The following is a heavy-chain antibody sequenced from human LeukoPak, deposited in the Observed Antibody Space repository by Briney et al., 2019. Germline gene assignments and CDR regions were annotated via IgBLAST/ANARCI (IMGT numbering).Heavy chain of an antibody. D-gene: IGHD6-13*01. CDR3: AKELSLVAAAGQTDY. V-gene: IGHV3-23*01. CDR1: GFTFTTYW. J-gene: IGHJ4*02. CDR2: ISGSGGST. Sequence: TGGSLRLSCAASGFTFTTYWMSWVRQAPGKGLEWVSAISGSGGSTYYADSVKGRFTISRDNSKNTLYLQMNSLRAEDTAVYYCAKELSLVAAAGQTDYWGQGTLVTVSS.